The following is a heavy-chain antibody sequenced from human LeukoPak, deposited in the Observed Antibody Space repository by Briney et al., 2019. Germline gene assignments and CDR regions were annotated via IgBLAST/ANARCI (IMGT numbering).Heavy chain of an antibody. V-gene: IGHV3-30-3*01. D-gene: IGHD3-10*01. Sequence: PGSSLRLSCAASGFTFSNYAMHWVRQAPDKGLEWVAGISYEGNKKYYADFVKGRFTISRDNSKNTLYLQVDSLRPDDTSVYYCARDSRSFNYYVSGSPEYWGQGTLVTVSS. CDR1: GFTFSNYA. J-gene: IGHJ4*02. CDR3: ARDSRSFNYYVSGSPEY. CDR2: ISYEGNKK.